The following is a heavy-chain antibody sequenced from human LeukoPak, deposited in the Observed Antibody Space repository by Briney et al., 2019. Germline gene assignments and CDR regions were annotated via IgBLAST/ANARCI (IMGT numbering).Heavy chain of an antibody. D-gene: IGHD3/OR15-3a*01. Sequence: GGSLRLSCAASGFTFSSYWMSWVRQAPGKGLEWVANIKQDGSEKYYLDSVKGRFTISRDTAKNSLYLQMHSLRAEDTAVYYCAREGPGLISHRPFDYWGQGTLVTVSS. J-gene: IGHJ4*02. CDR1: GFTFSSYW. V-gene: IGHV3-7*01. CDR2: IKQDGSEK. CDR3: AREGPGLISHRPFDY.